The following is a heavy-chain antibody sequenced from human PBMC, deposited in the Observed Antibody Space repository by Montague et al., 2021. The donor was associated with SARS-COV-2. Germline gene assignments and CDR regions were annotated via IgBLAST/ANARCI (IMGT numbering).Heavy chain of an antibody. V-gene: IGHV2-5*02. Sequence: PALVKPTQTLTLTCSFSGFSLSASGVGVGWIRQPPGQALEWLALIFWDDDKRYSPSLKNRLTVTKDTSKNQVVLTMTNMDPVDTATYYCTRRPGRGGDTYDTWGQGTTVTVSA. J-gene: IGHJ3*02. D-gene: IGHD3-16*01. CDR3: TRRPGRGGDTYDT. CDR2: IFWDDDK. CDR1: GFSLSASGVG.